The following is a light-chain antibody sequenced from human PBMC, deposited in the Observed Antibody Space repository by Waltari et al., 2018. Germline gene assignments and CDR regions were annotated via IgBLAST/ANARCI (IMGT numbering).Light chain of an antibody. CDR2: LNSDGTH. CDR1: SGHSNYA. Sequence: QLVLTQSPSASASLGASVKLTCTLSSGHSNYAIAWHQQQPEKGPRYLMKLNSDGTHHKGDGIPDRFSGSSSGAERYLTISSLQSEDEADYYCQTWGTGIRVFGGGTKLTVL. CDR3: QTWGTGIRV. V-gene: IGLV4-69*01. J-gene: IGLJ3*02.